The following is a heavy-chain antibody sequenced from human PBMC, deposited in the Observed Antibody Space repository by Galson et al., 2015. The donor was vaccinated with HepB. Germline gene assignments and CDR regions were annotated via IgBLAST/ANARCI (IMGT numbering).Heavy chain of an antibody. V-gene: IGHV1-69*06. CDR2: IIPIFGTA. J-gene: IGHJ6*02. D-gene: IGHD3-22*01. CDR1: GGTFSSYA. CDR3: AREDYYDSSGYDYYYGMDV. Sequence: SCKASGGTFSSYAISWVRQAPGQGLEWMGGIIPIFGTANYAQKFQGRVTITADKSTSTAYMELSSLRSEDTAVYYCAREDYYDSSGYDYYYGMDVWGQGTTVTVSS.